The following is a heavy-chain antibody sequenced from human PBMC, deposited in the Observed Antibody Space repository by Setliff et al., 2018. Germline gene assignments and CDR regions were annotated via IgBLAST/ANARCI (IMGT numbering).Heavy chain of an antibody. J-gene: IGHJ3*02. CDR2: ISSYNDVT. CDR3: AISSLSICSGGSCPNAFDI. CDR1: GHIFSSYG. D-gene: IGHD2-15*01. V-gene: IGHV1-18*01. Sequence: GASVKVSCKASGHIFSSYGISWVRQAPGQGLEWMGWISSYNDVTNYEQRFQDRVTMTTDTSASAAYMELRGLRPDDTAIYYCAISSLSICSGGSCPNAFDIWGQGTLVTVSS.